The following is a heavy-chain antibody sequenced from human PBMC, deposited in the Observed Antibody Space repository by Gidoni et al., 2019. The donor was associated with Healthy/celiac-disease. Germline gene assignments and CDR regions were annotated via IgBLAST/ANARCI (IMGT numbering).Heavy chain of an antibody. D-gene: IGHD3-3*01. CDR3: AREEYYDFPYY. J-gene: IGHJ4*02. V-gene: IGHV1-69*08. CDR2: IIPILGIA. CDR1: GSTFSSYT. Sequence: QVQLVQSGAEVKKPGYSVKVSCKASGSTFSSYTISWVRQAPGQELEWMGSIIPILGIANYAQKFQGRVTITADKSTSTAYMELSSLRSEDTAVYYCAREEYYDFPYYWGQGTLVTVSS.